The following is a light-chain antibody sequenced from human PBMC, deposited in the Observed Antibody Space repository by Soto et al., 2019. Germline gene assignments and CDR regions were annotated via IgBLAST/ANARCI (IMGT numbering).Light chain of an antibody. J-gene: IGKJ5*01. V-gene: IGKV3-11*01. CDR1: QSVTSY. Sequence: AXQSVTSYLAWYQQKPGQAPRVLIYDASRRATGIPARFSGSGSGTDVTLTISSLEPEDFAVYYCQQHNSSPITFGQGTRVEIK. CDR3: QQHNSSPIT. CDR2: DAS.